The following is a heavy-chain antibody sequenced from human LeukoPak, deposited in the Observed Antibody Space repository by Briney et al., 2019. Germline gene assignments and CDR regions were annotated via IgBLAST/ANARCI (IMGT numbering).Heavy chain of an antibody. CDR1: GFTFSSYG. Sequence: PGRSLRLSCAASGFTFSSYGMHWVRQAPGKGLEWVAVIWYDGSNKYYADSVKGRFTISRDNSKNTLYLQMNSLRAEDTAVYYCARDPGYSGGYLATYYFDYWGQGTLVTVSS. D-gene: IGHD1-26*01. CDR2: IWYDGSNK. J-gene: IGHJ4*02. CDR3: ARDPGYSGGYLATYYFDY. V-gene: IGHV3-33*01.